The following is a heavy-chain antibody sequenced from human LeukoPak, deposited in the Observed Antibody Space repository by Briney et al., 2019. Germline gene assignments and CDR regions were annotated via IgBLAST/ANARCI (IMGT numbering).Heavy chain of an antibody. CDR1: GYTFTGYY. D-gene: IGHD1-26*01. J-gene: IGHJ4*02. V-gene: IGHV1-2*02. CDR2: INPNSGGT. Sequence: GASVKVSCKASGYTFTGYYMHWVRQAPGQGLEWMGWINPNSGGTNYVQKFQGRVTMTRDTSISTAYMELSRLRSDDTAVYYCARGRGGGSYPYFDYWGQGTLVTVSS. CDR3: ARGRGGGSYPYFDY.